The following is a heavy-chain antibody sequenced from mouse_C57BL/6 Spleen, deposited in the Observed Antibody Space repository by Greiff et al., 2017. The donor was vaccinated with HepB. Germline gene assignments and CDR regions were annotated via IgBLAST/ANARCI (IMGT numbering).Heavy chain of an antibody. J-gene: IGHJ4*01. CDR3: ARIYYEYDGAMDY. Sequence: EVQLQQSGPELVKPGASVKISCKASGYTFTDYYMNWVKQSHGKSLEWIGDINPNNGGTSYNQKFKGKATLTVDKSSSTAYMELRSLTSEDAAVYYCARIYYEYDGAMDYWGQGTSVTVSS. V-gene: IGHV1-26*01. D-gene: IGHD2-4*01. CDR1: GYTFTDYY. CDR2: INPNNGGT.